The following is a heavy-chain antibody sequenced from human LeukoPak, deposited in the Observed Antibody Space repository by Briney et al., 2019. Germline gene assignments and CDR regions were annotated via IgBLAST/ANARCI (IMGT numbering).Heavy chain of an antibody. V-gene: IGHV3-21*01. CDR2: ISSSSSYI. Sequence: GGSLTLSCAASGFTFSSYSMNWVRQAPGKGLEWVSSISSSSSYIYYADSVKGRFTISRDNAKNSLYLQMNSLRAEDTAVYYCARDLTTVVIGEFDYWGQGTLVTVSS. CDR3: ARDLTTVVIGEFDY. D-gene: IGHD4-23*01. J-gene: IGHJ4*02. CDR1: GFTFSSYS.